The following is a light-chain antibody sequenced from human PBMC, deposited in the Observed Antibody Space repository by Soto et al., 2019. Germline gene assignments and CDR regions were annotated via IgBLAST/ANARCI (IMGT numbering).Light chain of an antibody. J-gene: IGKJ2*02. CDR2: GSS. Sequence: EIVLTQSPGTLSLSPGERATLSCRASQSVSSSSLAWYQQKPGQAPRLLIFGSSSRATGIPDRCSGSGSGTDFSLTISRLEPEDFAVYYCQQYGSLWTFGQGTKLEI. V-gene: IGKV3-20*01. CDR3: QQYGSLWT. CDR1: QSVSSSS.